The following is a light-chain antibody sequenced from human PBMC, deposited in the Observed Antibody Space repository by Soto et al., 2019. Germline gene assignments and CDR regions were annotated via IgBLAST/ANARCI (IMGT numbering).Light chain of an antibody. V-gene: IGKV3-20*01. CDR3: QQYGSSPPVT. CDR2: GAS. Sequence: EIVLTQYPGTVSLSPGERATLSCGASQSVSSSYLAWYQQKPGQTPRLLIYGASGRATGIPDRFSGSGSGTDFTLTISRLEPEDFAVYYCQQYGSSPPVTFGQGTRLEIK. CDR1: QSVSSSY. J-gene: IGKJ5*01.